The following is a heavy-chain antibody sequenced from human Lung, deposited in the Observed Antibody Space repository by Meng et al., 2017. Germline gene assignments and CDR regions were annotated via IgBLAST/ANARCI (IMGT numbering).Heavy chain of an antibody. CDR2: ISGSGGST. CDR1: GVNFSSYA. CDR3: AKERIAVAGIFDY. V-gene: IGHV3-23*01. D-gene: IGHD6-19*01. Sequence: QVLELWGALVHPGVLLPLSCAASGVNFSSYAMSWVRQAAGKGLEWVSAISGSGGSTYYADSVNGRLTISRDHSKHTLYLQMDSLRAEDTAVYYRAKERIAVAGIFDYWGQGTLVTVSS. J-gene: IGHJ4*02.